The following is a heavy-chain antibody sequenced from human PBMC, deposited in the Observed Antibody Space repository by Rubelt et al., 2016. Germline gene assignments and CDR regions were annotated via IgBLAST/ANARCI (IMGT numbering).Heavy chain of an antibody. CDR2: INAGNGNT. Sequence: QVQLVQSGAEVKKPGASVKVSCKASGYTFTSYAMHWVRQAPGQRLEWMGWINAGNGNTKYSQKFQGRVTITRDTSASTAYMELSSLRSEDTAVYYCARGYYYDSSGYYFQFDYWGQGTLVTVSS. CDR1: GYTFTSYA. D-gene: IGHD3-22*01. V-gene: IGHV1-3*01. J-gene: IGHJ4*02. CDR3: ARGYYYDSSGYYFQFDY.